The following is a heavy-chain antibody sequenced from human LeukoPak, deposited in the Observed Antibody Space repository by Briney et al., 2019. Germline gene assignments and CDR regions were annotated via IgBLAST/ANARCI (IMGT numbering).Heavy chain of an antibody. CDR3: ARGGDGYKTAGISDY. Sequence: RASVKVSCKASGYTFTSYGISWVRQAPGQGLQWMGWINTNTGDPTYAQGFTGRFVFSLDTSFTTAYLQISSLKAEDTAVYYCARGGDGYKTAGISDYWGQGTLVTVSS. CDR1: GYTFTSYG. J-gene: IGHJ4*02. CDR2: INTNTGDP. V-gene: IGHV7-4-1*02. D-gene: IGHD5-24*01.